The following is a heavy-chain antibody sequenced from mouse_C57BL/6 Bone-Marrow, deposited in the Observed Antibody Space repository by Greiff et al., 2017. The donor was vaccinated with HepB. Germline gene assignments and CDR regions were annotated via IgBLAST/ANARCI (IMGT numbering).Heavy chain of an antibody. CDR2: ISNGGGST. CDR1: GFTFSDYY. J-gene: IGHJ3*01. Sequence: DVMLVESGGGLVQPGGSLKLSCAASGFTFSDYYMYWVRQTPEKRLEWVAYISNGGGSTYYPDTVKGRFTISRDNAKNTLYLQMSRLKSEDTAMYYCARRDARAWFAYWGQGTLVTVSA. CDR3: ARRDARAWFAY. V-gene: IGHV5-12*01.